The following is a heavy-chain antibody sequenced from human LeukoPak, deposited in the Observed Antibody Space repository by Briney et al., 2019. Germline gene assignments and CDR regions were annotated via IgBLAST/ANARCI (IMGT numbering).Heavy chain of an antibody. CDR1: GYTFTGYY. CDR3: ARPDIGMADLDY. V-gene: IGHV1-2*02. CDR2: TNPKSGGT. Sequence: ASVKVSCKASGYTFTGYYMHWVRQAPGQGLEWMGWTNPKSGGTNYAQKFQGRVTMTRDTSISTAYMELNRLRSDDTAVYYCARPDIGMADLDYWGQGTLVTVSS. J-gene: IGHJ4*02. D-gene: IGHD6-19*01.